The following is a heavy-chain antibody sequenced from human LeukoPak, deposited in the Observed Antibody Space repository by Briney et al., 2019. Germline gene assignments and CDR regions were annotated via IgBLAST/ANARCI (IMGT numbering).Heavy chain of an antibody. CDR1: GFTFSSYA. V-gene: IGHV3-64*01. CDR2: ISSDGGSP. Sequence: GGSLRLSCAASGFTFSSYAMHWVRQAPGKGLEYVSGISSDGGSPFHVNSVKGRFTVSRDNSKDTLYLQMGSLRAEDMAVYYCAREYCSGGRCQYYFDYWGQGTLVTVSS. D-gene: IGHD2-15*01. CDR3: AREYCSGGRCQYYFDY. J-gene: IGHJ4*02.